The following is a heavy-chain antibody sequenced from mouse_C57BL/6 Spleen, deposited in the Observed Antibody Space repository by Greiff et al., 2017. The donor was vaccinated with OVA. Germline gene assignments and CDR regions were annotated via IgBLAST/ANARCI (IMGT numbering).Heavy chain of an antibody. Sequence: VQLKESGPGLVKPSQSLSLTCSVTGYSITSGYYWNWIRQFPGNKLEWMGYISYDGSNNYNPSLKNRISITRDTSKNQFFLKLNSVTTEDTATYYCARDPDYYGSSWDYFDYWGQGTTLTVSS. D-gene: IGHD1-1*01. CDR2: ISYDGSN. CDR3: ARDPDYYGSSWDYFDY. CDR1: GYSITSGYY. V-gene: IGHV3-6*01. J-gene: IGHJ2*01.